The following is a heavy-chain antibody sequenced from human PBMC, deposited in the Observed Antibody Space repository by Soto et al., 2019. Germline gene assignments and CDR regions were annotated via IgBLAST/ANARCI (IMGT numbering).Heavy chain of an antibody. Sequence: TSATLSITCTVSGGSISSSSYYWGWIRQPPGKGLEWIGSIYYSGSTYYNPSLKSRVTISVDTSKNQFSLKLSSVTAADTAVYYCPFGSGWYDYAFDIWGQGTMVTVSS. J-gene: IGHJ3*02. CDR3: PFGSGWYDYAFDI. V-gene: IGHV4-39*01. D-gene: IGHD6-19*01. CDR1: GGSISSSSYY. CDR2: IYYSGST.